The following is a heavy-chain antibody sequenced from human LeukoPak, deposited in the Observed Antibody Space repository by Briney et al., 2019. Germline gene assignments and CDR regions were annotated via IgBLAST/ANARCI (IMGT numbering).Heavy chain of an antibody. CDR3: ARGRVADH. V-gene: IGHV3-7*01. D-gene: IGHD6-19*01. CDR1: GFTFSSYA. J-gene: IGHJ1*01. Sequence: SGGSLRLSCAASGFTFSSYAMSWVRQAPGKGLEWVANIDQDGSEKNYVDSVKGRFTISRDNAKNSLSLQMNSLRAEDTAVYYCARGRVADHWGQGTLVAVSS. CDR2: IDQDGSEK.